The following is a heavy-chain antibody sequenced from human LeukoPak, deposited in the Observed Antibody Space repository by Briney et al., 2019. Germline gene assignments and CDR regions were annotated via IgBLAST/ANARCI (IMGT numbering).Heavy chain of an antibody. CDR2: INHSGST. CDR1: GGPFSGYY. CDR3: ARLTALEMATIEDY. D-gene: IGHD5-24*01. J-gene: IGHJ4*02. Sequence: SETLSLTCAVYGGPFSGYYWSWIRQPPGKGLEWIGEINHSGSTNYNPSLKSRVTISVDTSKNQFSLKLSSVTAADTAVYYCARLTALEMATIEDYRGQGTLVTVSS. V-gene: IGHV4-34*01.